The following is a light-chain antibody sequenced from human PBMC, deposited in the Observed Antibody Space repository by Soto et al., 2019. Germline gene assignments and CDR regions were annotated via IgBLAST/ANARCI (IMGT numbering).Light chain of an antibody. J-gene: IGLJ1*01. Sequence: QSVLTQAPSASGTPGQRVTISCSGSSSNIGSKTVKWYQQLPGMAPKLLIFNNHQRPSGVPDRFSGSKSGTSASLAISGLQSEDEADYYCAAWDDSLNACVFGTGTKLTVL. CDR2: NNH. CDR1: SSNIGSKT. V-gene: IGLV1-44*01. CDR3: AAWDDSLNACV.